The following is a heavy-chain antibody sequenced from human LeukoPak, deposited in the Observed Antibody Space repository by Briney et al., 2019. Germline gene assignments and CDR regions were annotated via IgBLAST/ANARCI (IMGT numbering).Heavy chain of an antibody. CDR2: IIPILGIA. J-gene: IGHJ4*02. CDR1: GGTFSSYA. D-gene: IGHD1-26*01. Sequence: SVKVSCKASGGTFSSYAISWVRQAPGQGLEWMGRIIPILGIANYAQKFQGRVTMTEDTSTDTAYMELSSLRSEDTAVYYCATGSVGGSYYGNYWGQGTLVTVSS. V-gene: IGHV1-69*04. CDR3: ATGSVGGSYYGNY.